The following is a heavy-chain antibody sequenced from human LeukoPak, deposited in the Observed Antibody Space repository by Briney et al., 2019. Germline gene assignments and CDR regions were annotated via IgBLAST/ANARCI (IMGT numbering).Heavy chain of an antibody. V-gene: IGHV4-4*02. Sequence: AETLPPCSDVSGGSISQNNCWTWVRQPPGKGLEWIGEVNLQGGTNYNPSLLRRVALSVDTSANHVSLQMTSVTAADTAVYYCARGGGSYRPPDYAGQGTLVTVSS. CDR3: ARGGGSYRPPDY. D-gene: IGHD3-10*01. CDR1: GGSISQNNC. CDR2: VNLQGGT. J-gene: IGHJ4*02.